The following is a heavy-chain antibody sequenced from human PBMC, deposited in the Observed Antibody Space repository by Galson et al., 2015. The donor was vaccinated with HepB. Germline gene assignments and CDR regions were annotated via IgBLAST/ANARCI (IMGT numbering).Heavy chain of an antibody. D-gene: IGHD6-19*01. V-gene: IGHV3-13*01. CDR3: ARSPVPTLYYYYMDV. Sequence: SLRLSCAASGFTFSNYDMHWVRQSATKGLEWVSTLGTGGDTYYSDSVKGRFTISRENAKNSLFLQVNSLRAGDTAVYYCARSPVPTLYYYYMDVWGKGTTVTVSS. CDR2: LGTGGDT. CDR1: GFTFSNYD. J-gene: IGHJ6*03.